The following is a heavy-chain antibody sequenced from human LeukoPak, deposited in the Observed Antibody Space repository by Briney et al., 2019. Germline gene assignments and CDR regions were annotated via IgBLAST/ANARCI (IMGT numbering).Heavy chain of an antibody. CDR1: GGSISSYY. CDR2: IYYSGST. CDR3: ARDQLERREDAFDI. Sequence: SETLSLTCTVSGGSISSYYWSWIRQPPGKGLEWIGYIYYSGSTNYNPSLKSRVTIPVDTSKNQFSLKLSSVTAADTAVYYCARDQLERREDAFDIWGQGTMVTVSS. J-gene: IGHJ3*02. D-gene: IGHD1-1*01. V-gene: IGHV4-59*01.